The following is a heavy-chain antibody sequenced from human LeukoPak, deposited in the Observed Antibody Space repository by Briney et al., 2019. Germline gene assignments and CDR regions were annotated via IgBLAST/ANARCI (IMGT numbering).Heavy chain of an antibody. V-gene: IGHV3-9*01. D-gene: IGHD5-18*01. CDR3: AKDKVGYSYGLFDY. CDR2: ISWNSGSI. CDR1: GFTFDDYA. Sequence: GRSLRLSCAASGFTFDDYAMHWVRQAPGKGLEWVSGISWNSGSIGYADSVKGRFTIFRDNAKNSLYLQMNSLRAEDTALYYCAKDKVGYSYGLFDYWGQGTLVAVSS. J-gene: IGHJ4*02.